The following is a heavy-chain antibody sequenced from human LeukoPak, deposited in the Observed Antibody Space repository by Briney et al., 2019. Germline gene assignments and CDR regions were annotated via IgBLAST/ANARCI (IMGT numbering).Heavy chain of an antibody. V-gene: IGHV4-39*01. D-gene: IGHD1-26*01. CDR3: ARGGKWELLIPDFDY. J-gene: IGHJ4*02. Sequence: SQTLSLTCTVSGGSISSGSYYWGWIRQPPGKGLEWIGSIYYSGSTYYNPSLKSRVTISVDTSKNQFSLKLSSVTAADTAVYYCARGGKWELLIPDFDYWGQGTLVTVSS. CDR2: IYYSGST. CDR1: GGSISSGSYY.